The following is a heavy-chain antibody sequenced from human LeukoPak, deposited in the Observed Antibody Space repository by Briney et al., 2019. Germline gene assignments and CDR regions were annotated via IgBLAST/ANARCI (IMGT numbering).Heavy chain of an antibody. CDR3: ARYCSSTSCYSRYYYYGMDV. J-gene: IGHJ6*02. CDR1: GFTFSSYA. D-gene: IGHD2-2*01. CDR2: ISGSGGST. V-gene: IGHV3-23*01. Sequence: GGSLRLSCAASGFTFSSYAMSWVRQAPGKGLEWVSAISGSGGSTYYADSVKGRFTISRDNSKNTLYLQMNSLRAEDTAVYYCARYCSSTSCYSRYYYYGMDVWGQGTTVTVSS.